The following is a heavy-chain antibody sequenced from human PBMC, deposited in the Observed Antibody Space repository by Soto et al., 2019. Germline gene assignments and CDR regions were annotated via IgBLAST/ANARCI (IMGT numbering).Heavy chain of an antibody. V-gene: IGHV3-53*04. J-gene: IGHJ6*03. CDR2: IYSGGST. D-gene: IGHD3-10*01. CDR1: GFTVSSNY. CDR3: ARARGKVVRGVIIKNYYYYYMDV. Sequence: EVQLVESGGGLVQPGGSLRLSCAASGFTVSSNYMSWVRQAPGKGLEWVSVIYSGGSTYYADSVKGRFTISRHNSTNTLYLQMNSLRAEDTAVYYCARARGKVVRGVIIKNYYYYYMDVWGKGTTVTVSS.